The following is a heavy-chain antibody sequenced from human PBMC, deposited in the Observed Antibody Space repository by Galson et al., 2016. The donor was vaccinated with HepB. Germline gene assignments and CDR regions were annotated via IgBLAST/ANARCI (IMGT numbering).Heavy chain of an antibody. J-gene: IGHJ4*02. D-gene: IGHD1/OR15-1a*01. V-gene: IGHV3-30*18. Sequence: SLRLSCAASGFIFSYYGMHWVRQAPGKGLEWVAVISDDGSNKYYADSVKGRFTISRDNSKNALFLQMYGLRAEDTAVYHCAKAEKWEHDFWGQGTLVTVSS. CDR1: GFIFSYYG. CDR3: AKAEKWEHDF. CDR2: ISDDGSNK.